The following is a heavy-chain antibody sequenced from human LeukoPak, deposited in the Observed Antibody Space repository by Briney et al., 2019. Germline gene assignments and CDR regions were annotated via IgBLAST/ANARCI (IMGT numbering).Heavy chain of an antibody. CDR1: XYTFTXXX. J-gene: IGHJ4*02. Sequence: XXXSXYTFTXXXISWXRQAPGQGLEWMGWISAYNGNTNCAQKFQGRVTMTTDTSTSTAYMELRSLRSDDTAVYYCALRRIVGATTVEYWGQGTLVTVSS. D-gene: IGHD1-26*01. CDR2: ISAYNGNT. CDR3: ALRRIVGATTVEY. V-gene: IGHV1-18*01.